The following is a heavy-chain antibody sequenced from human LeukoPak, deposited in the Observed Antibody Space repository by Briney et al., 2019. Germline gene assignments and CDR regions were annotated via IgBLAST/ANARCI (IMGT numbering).Heavy chain of an antibody. D-gene: IGHD5-12*01. CDR2: ISGSGGST. CDR1: GFTFSSYG. Sequence: GGSLRLSCAASGFTFSSYGMSWVRQAPGKGLEWVSAISGSGGSTYYADSVKGRLTISRDNSKNTLYLQMNSLRAEDTAVYYCAKVGPLATAVDYWGQGTLVTVSS. V-gene: IGHV3-23*01. CDR3: AKVGPLATAVDY. J-gene: IGHJ4*02.